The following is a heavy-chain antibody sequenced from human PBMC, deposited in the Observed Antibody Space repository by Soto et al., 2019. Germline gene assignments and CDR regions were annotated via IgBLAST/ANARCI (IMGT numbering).Heavy chain of an antibody. J-gene: IGHJ6*02. V-gene: IGHV1-69*01. D-gene: IGHD5-18*01. CDR3: ARGQGVTGFTYYYYAMDV. Sequence: QVQLVQSGAEVKKPGSSVKVSCKASGGSFSRNALSWVRQAPGQGLEWMGGIIPFFGTPNYAQKFQGRVTITADESTSTAYMDLSSLRSEDTAVYYCARGQGVTGFTYYYYAMDVWGQGTTVIVSS. CDR1: GGSFSRNA. CDR2: IIPFFGTP.